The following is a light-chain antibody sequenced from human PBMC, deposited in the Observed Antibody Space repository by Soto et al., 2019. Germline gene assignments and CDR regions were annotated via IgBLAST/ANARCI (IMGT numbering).Light chain of an antibody. CDR3: SSFTSTNSVI. J-gene: IGLJ2*01. CDR1: SSDVGAYNY. Sequence: QSVLTQPASVSGSPGQSITISCTGTSSDVGAYNYVSWYQHHPGKGPKLIIYEVNNRPSGVSNRFSGSRSGSTASLTISGLQAEDEAISSCSSFTSTNSVIFGGGTKVTVL. CDR2: EVN. V-gene: IGLV2-14*01.